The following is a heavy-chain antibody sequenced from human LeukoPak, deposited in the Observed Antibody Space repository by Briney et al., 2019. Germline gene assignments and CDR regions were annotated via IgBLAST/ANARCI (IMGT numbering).Heavy chain of an antibody. J-gene: IGHJ4*02. D-gene: IGHD6-6*01. CDR3: ASLPTVVKDSIAARSSVDY. CDR1: GGSISSGGHS. Sequence: SETLSLTCTVSGGSISSGGHSWSWIRQPAGKGLEWIGYIYHSGSGSTYYNPSLKSRVTISIDKSKNQFSLKLNSVTAADTAVYYCASLPTVVKDSIAARSSVDYWGQGTLVTVSS. V-gene: IGHV4-30-2*01. CDR2: IYHSGSGST.